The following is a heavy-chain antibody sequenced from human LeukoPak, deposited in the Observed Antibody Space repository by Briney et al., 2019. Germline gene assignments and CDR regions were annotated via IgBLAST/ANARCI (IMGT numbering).Heavy chain of an antibody. J-gene: IGHJ4*02. CDR1: GFTFKNYR. D-gene: IGHD2-15*01. CDR3: AKVRGYSSGWTDY. V-gene: IGHV3-30*02. CDR2: IWYDGTNK. Sequence: GGSLRLSCAASGFTFKNYRMHWVRQAPGKGLEWVAFIWYDGTNKDYADSVKGRFTISRDNSKSTLYLQMDSLTAEDTAVYYCAKVRGYSSGWTDYWGQGTLITVSS.